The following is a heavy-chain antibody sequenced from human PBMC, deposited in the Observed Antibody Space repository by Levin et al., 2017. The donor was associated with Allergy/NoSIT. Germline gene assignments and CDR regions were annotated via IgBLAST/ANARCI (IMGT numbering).Heavy chain of an antibody. J-gene: IGHJ4*02. Sequence: SQTLSLTCAVYGGSFSGYYWSWIRQPPGKGLEWIGEINHSGSTNYNPSLKSRVTISVDTSKNQFSLKLSSVTDADTAVYYCARYRRGGSYDYWGQGTLVTVSS. D-gene: IGHD1-26*01. CDR1: GGSFSGYY. V-gene: IGHV4-34*01. CDR2: INHSGST. CDR3: ARYRRGGSYDY.